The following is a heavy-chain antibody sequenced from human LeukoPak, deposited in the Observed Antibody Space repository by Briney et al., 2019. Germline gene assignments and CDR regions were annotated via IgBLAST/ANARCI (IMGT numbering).Heavy chain of an antibody. V-gene: IGHV4-34*01. CDR1: GGSFSGYF. J-gene: IGHJ4*02. CDR2: INHSGST. Sequence: PSETLPLTCAVYGGSFSGYFWSWVRQSPGKGLEWVGEINHSGSTNYNRSLKSRVTISVDTSKNQFSLKLSSVTAADTAVYYCARGGRLVLSYWGQGTLVTVSS. CDR3: ARGGRLVLSY. D-gene: IGHD6-19*01.